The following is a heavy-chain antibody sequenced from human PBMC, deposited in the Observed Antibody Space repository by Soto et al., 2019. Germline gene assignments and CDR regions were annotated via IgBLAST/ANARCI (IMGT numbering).Heavy chain of an antibody. CDR3: ARGYSSSSGFKFTDY. V-gene: IGHV1-2*02. J-gene: IGHJ4*02. Sequence: ASVKVSCKASGYTFTGYYMHWVRQAPGQGLEWMGWINPNSGGTNYAQKFQGRVTMTRDTSISTAYMELSRLRSDDTAVYYCARGYSSSSGFKFTDYWGQGTLVTSPQ. CDR2: INPNSGGT. CDR1: GYTFTGYY. D-gene: IGHD6-6*01.